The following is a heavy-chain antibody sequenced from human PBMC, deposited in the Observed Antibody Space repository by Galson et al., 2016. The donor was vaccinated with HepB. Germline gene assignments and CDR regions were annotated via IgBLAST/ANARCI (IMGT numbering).Heavy chain of an antibody. J-gene: IGHJ3*02. V-gene: IGHV3-23*01. CDR3: TRGVSWAFDI. D-gene: IGHD2/OR15-2a*01. CDR2: ISVSGGRT. CDR1: GFTFSSYA. Sequence: SLRLSCAASGFTFSSYAMSWVRQAPGKGLQWVSAISVSGGRTYYADSVKGRFTISRDNAKNTMFLQMNSLRAEDTAVYYCTRGVSWAFDIWGQGTMVTVSS.